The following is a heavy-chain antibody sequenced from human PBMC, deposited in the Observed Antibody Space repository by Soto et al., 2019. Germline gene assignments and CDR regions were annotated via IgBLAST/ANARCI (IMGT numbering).Heavy chain of an antibody. CDR3: ARLGGMTTVTTSYYYGMDV. CDR1: VGSVSSSRYY. Sequence: ASETLSLTCTVSVGSVSSSRYYWGWIRQPPGKGLEWIGNIYYSGSTYYNPSLKSRATISVDTSKNQFSLKLNSVTAADTAVYYCARLGGMTTVTTSYYYGMDVWGQGTTVTVSS. CDR2: IYYSGST. J-gene: IGHJ6*02. D-gene: IGHD4-17*01. V-gene: IGHV4-39*01.